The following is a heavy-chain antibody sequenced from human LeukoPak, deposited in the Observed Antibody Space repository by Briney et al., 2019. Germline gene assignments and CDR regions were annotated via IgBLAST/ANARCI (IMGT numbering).Heavy chain of an antibody. CDR1: GFTFSSYA. J-gene: IGHJ6*02. CDR2: ISGSGGST. Sequence: PGGSLRLSCAASGFTFSSYAMGWVRQAPGQGLEWVSAISGSGGSTYYADSVKGRFTISRDNAKNSLYLQMNSLRAEDTAVYYCARVNWGNGMDVWGQGTTVTVSS. CDR3: ARVNWGNGMDV. V-gene: IGHV3-23*01. D-gene: IGHD7-27*01.